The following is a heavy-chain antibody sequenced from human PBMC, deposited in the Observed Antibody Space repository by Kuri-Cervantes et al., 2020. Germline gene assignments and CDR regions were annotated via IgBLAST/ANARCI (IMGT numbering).Heavy chain of an antibody. CDR3: ARARRTDYKVRGHYYYMDV. J-gene: IGHJ6*03. CDR2: INTNTGNP. CDR1: GYTFTSYA. Sequence: ASVTVSCKASGYTFTSYAMNWVRQAPGQGLAWMGWINTNTGNPTYAQGFTGRFVFSLDTSVSTAYLQISSLKAEDTAVYYCARARRTDYKVRGHYYYMDVWGKGTTVTVSS. V-gene: IGHV7-4-1*02. D-gene: IGHD3-10*01.